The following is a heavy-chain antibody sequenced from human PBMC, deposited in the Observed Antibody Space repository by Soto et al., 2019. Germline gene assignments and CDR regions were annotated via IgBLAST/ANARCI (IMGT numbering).Heavy chain of an antibody. CDR2: IIPIFDTT. CDR3: ARAPILVSVTLHENYFDS. J-gene: IGHJ4*02. V-gene: IGHV1-69*01. D-gene: IGHD2-21*02. Sequence: GXSVKGSCKASGGTFSNSGISWVRQAPVQGLEWMGGIIPIFDTTNYAQKLQGRITIIADESTNTVYMELSNLRSADTGVYYCARAPILVSVTLHENYFDSWGQGTLVTVSS. CDR1: GGTFSNSG.